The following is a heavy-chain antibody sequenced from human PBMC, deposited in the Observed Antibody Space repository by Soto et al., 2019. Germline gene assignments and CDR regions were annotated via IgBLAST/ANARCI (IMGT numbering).Heavy chain of an antibody. D-gene: IGHD3-3*01. CDR3: ARGQRFDDWFDP. V-gene: IGHV4-4*07. CDR1: GGPLSVYY. J-gene: IGHJ5*02. CDR2: IYSSGST. Sequence: SETLSLTCTVTGGPLSVYYWTLIRQSAGGGLEWIGRIYSSGSTNYNPSLKSRVTISLDTSMSHFSLRLRSVSAADTAVYYCARGQRFDDWFDPWGQGQFITVSS.